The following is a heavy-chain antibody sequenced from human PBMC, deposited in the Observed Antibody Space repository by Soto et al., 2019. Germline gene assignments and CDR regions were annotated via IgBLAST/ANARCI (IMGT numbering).Heavy chain of an antibody. CDR3: ARHKSITVLGVAPIRCLFDY. Sequence: QVPVQESGPGMVKPSETLSLDCSVFVGSMGSSSYYWACISPTLGMGVEWLGCMDYCGRAYYKSYLKRKDYITVDTSKTKFSLKLNSVTASDTAVYYCARHKSITVLGVAPIRCLFDYWGKGPRVTVSS. J-gene: IGHJ4*02. CDR1: VGSMGSSSYY. CDR2: MDYCGRA. D-gene: IGHD3-3*01. V-gene: IGHV4-39*01.